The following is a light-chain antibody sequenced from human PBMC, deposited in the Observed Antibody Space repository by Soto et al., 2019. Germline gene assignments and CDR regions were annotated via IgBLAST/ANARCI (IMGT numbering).Light chain of an antibody. CDR3: QQYNSYSYT. CDR1: QSISSW. CDR2: DAS. Sequence: DIQMTQSPSTLSASVGDRVTITCRASQSISSWLAWYQQKPGKALKFLIYDASSLESGVPSRFSGSGSGTEFTLTISSLQPDDFATYYCQQYNSYSYTFGQGTKLEIK. J-gene: IGKJ2*01. V-gene: IGKV1-5*01.